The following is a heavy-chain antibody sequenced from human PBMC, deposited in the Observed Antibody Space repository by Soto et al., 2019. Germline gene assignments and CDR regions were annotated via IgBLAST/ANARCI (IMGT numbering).Heavy chain of an antibody. CDR3: ARFAATSGINAFDI. CDR2: IYPRDSHT. Sequence: PGESLKISCQGSGYTFTNYWIVWVRQMSGKGLEWMGIIYPRDSHTTYNPSFQGQVTISADKSLNSAFLQWNSLKASDTATYYCARFAATSGINAFDIWGPGTMVTVSS. J-gene: IGHJ3*02. CDR1: GYTFTNYW. D-gene: IGHD1-1*01. V-gene: IGHV5-51*01.